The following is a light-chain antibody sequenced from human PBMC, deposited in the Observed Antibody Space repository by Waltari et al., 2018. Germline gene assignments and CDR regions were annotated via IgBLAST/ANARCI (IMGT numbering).Light chain of an antibody. V-gene: IGLV1-51*01. CDR2: DNN. Sequence: QSVLTQPPSVSAAPGQKVTISCSGSSSNIGNNYVSWYQQVPGTAPKLLIYDNNQRPSRIPDRFSGSKSGTSATLGITGLQTGDEADYYCGTWDNSLSAVIFGGGTKLTVL. J-gene: IGLJ2*01. CDR1: SSNIGNNY. CDR3: GTWDNSLSAVI.